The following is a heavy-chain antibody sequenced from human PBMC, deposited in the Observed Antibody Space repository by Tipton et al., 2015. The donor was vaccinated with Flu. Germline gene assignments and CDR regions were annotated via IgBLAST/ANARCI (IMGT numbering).Heavy chain of an antibody. Sequence: SLRLSCAASGFTFSRYPMHWVRQVPGKGLEWLGVVSNDGSNEKYADSLKGRFIISRDNSENTLYLQMNSLRAEDTAVYFCARVKRDTYGYWPPHFDSRGQGTLVTVSS. V-gene: IGHV3-30*14. CDR1: GFTFSRYP. CDR3: ARVKRDTYGYWPPHFDS. CDR2: VSNDGSNE. J-gene: IGHJ4*02. D-gene: IGHD3-22*01.